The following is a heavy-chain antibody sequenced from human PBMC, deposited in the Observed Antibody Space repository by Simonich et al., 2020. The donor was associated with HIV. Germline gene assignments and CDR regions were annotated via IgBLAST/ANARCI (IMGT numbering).Heavy chain of an antibody. J-gene: IGHJ4*02. D-gene: IGHD3-10*01. CDR1: GFTFDDYA. V-gene: IGHV3-9*01. Sequence: EVQLVESGGGLVQPGRSLRLSCAASGFTFDDYAMNWVRQAPGNGRERVSGISRNSGSIGHADSVKGRFTISRDNAKNSLYLQMNSLRAEDTALYYCAKDKGAYYGSGSPVYWGQGTLVTVSS. CDR3: AKDKGAYYGSGSPVY. CDR2: ISRNSGSI.